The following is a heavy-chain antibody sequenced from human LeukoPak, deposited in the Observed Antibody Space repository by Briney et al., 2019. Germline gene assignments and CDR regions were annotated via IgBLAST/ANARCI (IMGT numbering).Heavy chain of an antibody. CDR1: GGSISSYY. V-gene: IGHV4-59*01. J-gene: IGHJ5*02. CDR2: IYYSGST. CDR3: AMVYNWNSGWFDP. Sequence: SETLSLTCTVSGGSISSYYWSWIRQPPGKGLEWIGYIYYSGSTNYNPSLKSRVTISVDTSKNQFSLKLSSVTAADTAVYYCAMVYNWNSGWFDPWGQGTLVTVSS. D-gene: IGHD1-7*01.